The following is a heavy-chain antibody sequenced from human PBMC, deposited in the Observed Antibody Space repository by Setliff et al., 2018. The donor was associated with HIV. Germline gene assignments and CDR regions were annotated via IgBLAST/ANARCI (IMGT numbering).Heavy chain of an antibody. CDR2: MNPNSGNT. J-gene: IGHJ6*03. CDR3: TRGGDYLGIPSYYYYYLDV. Sequence: ASVKVSCKASGHTFTSYDIYWVRQATGQGLEWMGWMNPNSGNTGYAQKFQGRVTMTRDTSISTAYMELSSLRSDDTAVYYCTRGGDYLGIPSYYYYYLDVWGKGTTVTV. D-gene: IGHD4-17*01. V-gene: IGHV1-8*02. CDR1: GHTFTSYD.